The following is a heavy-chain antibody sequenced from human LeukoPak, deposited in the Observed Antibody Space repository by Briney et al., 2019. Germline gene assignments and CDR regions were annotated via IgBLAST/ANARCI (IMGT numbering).Heavy chain of an antibody. CDR3: AKDTYYDSSGYWGGFDP. CDR1: GFTFADYA. CDR2: ITRNSGSI. Sequence: GRSLRLSCAASGFTFADYAMHSVRQAPRKGLEWVSGITRNSGSIGYADSVKGRFTISRDNAKNSLYLQMNSLRAEDTALYYCAKDTYYDSSGYWGGFDPWGQGTLVTVSS. V-gene: IGHV3-9*01. D-gene: IGHD3-22*01. J-gene: IGHJ5*02.